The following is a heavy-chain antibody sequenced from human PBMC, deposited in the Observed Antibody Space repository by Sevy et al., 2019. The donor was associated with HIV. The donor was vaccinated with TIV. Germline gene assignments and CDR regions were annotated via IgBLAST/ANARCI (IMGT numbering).Heavy chain of an antibody. CDR3: AGGDTTMITDLDY. CDR1: GLTLTTTA. J-gene: IGHJ4*02. CDR2: VTSDGTT. V-gene: IGHV3-23*01. D-gene: IGHD3-16*01. Sequence: GGSLRLSCAASGLTLTTTAMSWVRQAPGKGLEWVAGVTSDGTTYYADSVRDRFTVSRDNSKNTLYLQLNSLRADDTAVFYCAGGDTTMITDLDYWGQGPLVTVSS.